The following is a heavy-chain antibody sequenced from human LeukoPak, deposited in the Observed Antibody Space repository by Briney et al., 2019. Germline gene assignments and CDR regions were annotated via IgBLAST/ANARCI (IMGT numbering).Heavy chain of an antibody. J-gene: IGHJ4*02. CDR3: ARAFDGYSEDY. CDR1: GFNFSSYR. CDR2: FTSDSSSTSI. V-gene: IGHV3-21*01. Sequence: GGSLRLSCAASGFNFSSYRMNWFRQAPGQGLEWVSSFTSDSSSTSINYADSVKGRFTISRDNAKNSLYLQMTSLRADDTAVYYCARAFDGYSEDYWGQGTLVTVSS. D-gene: IGHD5-24*01.